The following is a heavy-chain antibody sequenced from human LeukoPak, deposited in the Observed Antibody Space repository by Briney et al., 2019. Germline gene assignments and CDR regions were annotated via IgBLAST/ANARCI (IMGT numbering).Heavy chain of an antibody. J-gene: IGHJ5*02. CDR1: GYSFTSYW. CDR3: ARSQGYCSGNSCLQGDWFDP. Sequence: GESLKISCKGSGYSFTSYWIGWVRQMPGKGLEWMGIIYPDDSDTRYSPSFQGQVTISADKSISTAYLQWSSLKDSDTAMYYCARSQGYCSGNSCLQGDWFDPWGQGTLVTVSS. CDR2: IYPDDSDT. V-gene: IGHV5-51*01. D-gene: IGHD2-15*01.